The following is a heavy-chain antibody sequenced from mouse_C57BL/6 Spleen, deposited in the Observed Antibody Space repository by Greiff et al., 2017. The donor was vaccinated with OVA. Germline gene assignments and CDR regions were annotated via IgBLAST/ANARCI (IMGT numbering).Heavy chain of an antibody. CDR2: IDPETGGT. J-gene: IGHJ2*01. Sequence: VQLQESGAELVRPGASVTLSCKASGYTFTDYEMHWVKQTPVHGLEWIGAIDPETGGTAYNQKFKGKAILTADKSSSTAYMELRSLTSEDSAVYYCTKGGCYDYDRYYFDCWGQGTTLTVSS. D-gene: IGHD2-4*01. CDR3: TKGGCYDYDRYYFDC. V-gene: IGHV1-15*01. CDR1: GYTFTDYE.